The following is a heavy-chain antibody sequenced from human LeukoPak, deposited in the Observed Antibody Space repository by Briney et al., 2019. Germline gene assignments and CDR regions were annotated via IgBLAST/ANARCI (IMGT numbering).Heavy chain of an antibody. V-gene: IGHV3-23*01. D-gene: IGHD6-13*01. CDR1: GFTFRSSS. CDR3: AQGGIGTRRLEF. Sequence: GGSLRLSCAASGFTFRSSSMSWVRQAPGNGLEWVSVISGSSDTIYYADSVKGRFTISRDNSKNTLYLQMSSLRAEDTAVYYCAQGGIGTRRLEFWGQGALVTVSS. CDR2: ISGSSDTI. J-gene: IGHJ4*02.